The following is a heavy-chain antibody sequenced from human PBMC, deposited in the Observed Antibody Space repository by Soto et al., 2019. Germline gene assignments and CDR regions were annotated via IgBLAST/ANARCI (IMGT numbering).Heavy chain of an antibody. CDR2: ISSSSSYI. CDR1: GFTSSSYS. D-gene: IGHD3-22*01. V-gene: IGHV3-21*01. J-gene: IGHJ3*02. Sequence: PGGSLRLSCAASGFTSSSYSMNWVRQAPGKGLEWVSSISSSSSYIYYADSVKGRFTISRDNAKNSLYLQMNSLRAEDTAVYYCARDRNYYDSSGYPDAFDIWGQGTMVTVSS. CDR3: ARDRNYYDSSGYPDAFDI.